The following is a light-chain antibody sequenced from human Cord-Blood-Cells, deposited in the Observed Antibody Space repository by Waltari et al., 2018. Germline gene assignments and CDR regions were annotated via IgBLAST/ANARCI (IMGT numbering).Light chain of an antibody. V-gene: IGLV3-19*01. CDR3: NSRDSSGNHLV. Sequence: SSELTQDPAVSVALGQTVRITCQGDSLRSYYESWYQQKPGQAPVLVIYGKNNRPSGIPDRFSCSSSGNTASLTITGAQAEDEAYYYCNSRDSSGNHLVFGGGTKLTVL. CDR2: GKN. CDR1: SLRSYY. J-gene: IGLJ2*01.